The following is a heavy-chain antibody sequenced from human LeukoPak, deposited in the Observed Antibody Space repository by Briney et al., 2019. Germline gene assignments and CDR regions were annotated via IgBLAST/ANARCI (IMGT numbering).Heavy chain of an antibody. D-gene: IGHD6-13*01. CDR1: GFTFSSNY. CDR2: IYSGGST. V-gene: IGHV3-66*02. CDR3: ASPEGYSSSWYYFDY. J-gene: IGHJ4*02. Sequence: GGSLRLSCAASGFTFSSNYMSWVRQAPGKGLEGVSVIYSGGSTYYSDSVTGRFTISRDNSKNTLYLQMNSLRAEDTAVYYCASPEGYSSSWYYFDYWGQGTLVTVSS.